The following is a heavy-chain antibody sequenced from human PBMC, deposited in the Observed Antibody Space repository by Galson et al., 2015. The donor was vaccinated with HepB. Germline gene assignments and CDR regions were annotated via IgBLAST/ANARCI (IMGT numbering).Heavy chain of an antibody. J-gene: IGHJ3*02. Sequence: SLRLSCAASGFAFDDYAMHWVRQAPGKGLEWVSGISWNSGSIGYADSVKGRFTISRDNAKNSLYLQMNSLRAEDTALYYCAKVLPSRWCMLCGAFDIWGQGTMVTVSS. CDR1: GFAFDDYA. V-gene: IGHV3-9*01. CDR2: ISWNSGSI. CDR3: AKVLPSRWCMLCGAFDI. D-gene: IGHD2-8*02.